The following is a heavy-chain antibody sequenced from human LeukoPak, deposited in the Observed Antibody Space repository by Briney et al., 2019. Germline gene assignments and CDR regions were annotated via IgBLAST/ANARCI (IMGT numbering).Heavy chain of an antibody. D-gene: IGHD6-13*01. V-gene: IGHV3-21*01. J-gene: IGHJ5*02. CDR1: GFTFSIYN. CDR2: ISSSSSYI. CDR3: GGSEGYGSPVNWFDP. Sequence: PGGSLRLSCAASGFTFSIYNMNWVRQAPGKGLEWVSSISSSSSYIYYADSVKGRFTICRDNAKNSLYLQMNSLRGDDTAVYYCGGSEGYGSPVNWFDPWGQGALVTVSS.